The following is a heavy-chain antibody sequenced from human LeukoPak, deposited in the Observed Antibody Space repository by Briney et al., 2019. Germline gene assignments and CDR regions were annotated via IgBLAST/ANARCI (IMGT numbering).Heavy chain of an antibody. Sequence: SETLSLTCTVSGGSISSYYWSWIRQPPGKGLEWIGEINHSGSTNYNPSLKSRVTISVDTSKNQFSLKLSSVTAADTAVYYCARVEKVVVPAAMGYYYYGMDVWGQGTTVTVSS. V-gene: IGHV4-34*01. CDR2: INHSGST. D-gene: IGHD2-2*01. CDR1: GGSISSYY. J-gene: IGHJ6*02. CDR3: ARVEKVVVPAAMGYYYYGMDV.